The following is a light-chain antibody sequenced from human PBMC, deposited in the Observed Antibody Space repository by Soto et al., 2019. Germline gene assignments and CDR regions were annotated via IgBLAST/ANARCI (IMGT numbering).Light chain of an antibody. CDR3: QQYGSSGT. CDR2: DAS. V-gene: IGKV3-20*01. CDR1: QSIGSY. J-gene: IGKJ1*01. Sequence: EIVMTQPPATLSVSPGERATLSCRASQSIGSYLAWYQHKLGQPPRLLIYDASNRATGIPVRFSGSGSGTDFTLTISRLEPEDFAVYYCQQYGSSGTFGQGTKVDIK.